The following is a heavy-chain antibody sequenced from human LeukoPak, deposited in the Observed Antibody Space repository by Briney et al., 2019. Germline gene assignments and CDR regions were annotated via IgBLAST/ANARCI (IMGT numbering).Heavy chain of an antibody. V-gene: IGHV3-21*01. J-gene: IGHJ4*02. CDR1: GFTFSSYS. Sequence: GGSLRLSCAASGFTFSSYSMNWVRQAPGKGLEWVSSISSSSSYTYYADSVKGRFTISRDNAKNSLYLQMNSLRAEDTAVYYCARDHHSSGWSRGFDYWGQGTLVTVSS. D-gene: IGHD6-19*01. CDR2: ISSSSSYT. CDR3: ARDHHSSGWSRGFDY.